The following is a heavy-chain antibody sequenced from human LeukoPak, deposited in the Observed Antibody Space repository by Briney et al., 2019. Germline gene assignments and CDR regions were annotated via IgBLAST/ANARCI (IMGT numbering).Heavy chain of an antibody. CDR3: AKGEQLYCSGGSCYSPFDY. D-gene: IGHD2-15*01. V-gene: IGHV3-7*03. CDR2: IKQDGSEK. CDR1: GFTLSSYW. J-gene: IGHJ4*02. Sequence: GGSLRLSCAASGFTLSSYWMSWVRQAPGKGLEWVANIKQDGSEKYYVDSVKGRFTISRDNSKNTLYLQMNSLRAEDTAVYYCAKGEQLYCSGGSCYSPFDYWGQGTLVTVSS.